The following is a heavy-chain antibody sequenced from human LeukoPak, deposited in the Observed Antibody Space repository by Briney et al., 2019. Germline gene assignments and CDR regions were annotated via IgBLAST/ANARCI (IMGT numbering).Heavy chain of an antibody. D-gene: IGHD3-22*01. CDR3: ARSYLDSSGYYTGDY. CDR1: GYTFTGYY. J-gene: IGHJ4*02. V-gene: IGHV1-2*02. CDR2: INPNSGGT. Sequence: GASVKVSCKASGYTFTGYYMHWVRQAPGQGLEWMGWINPNSGGTNYAQEFQGRVTMTRDTSISTAYMELSRLRSDDTAVYYCARSYLDSSGYYTGDYWGQGTLVTVSS.